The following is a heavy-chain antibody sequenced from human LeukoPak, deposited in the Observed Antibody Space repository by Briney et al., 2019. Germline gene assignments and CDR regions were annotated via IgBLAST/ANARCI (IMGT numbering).Heavy chain of an antibody. CDR3: ARGVWVGNCSSTSCYRTNYMDV. Sequence: ASVKVSCKASGGTFGSYTISWVRQAPGQGLEWVGRIIPILGIANYAQKFKGRVTITADKSTSTPYLELSSLRSEDTAVYYCARGVWVGNCSSTSCYRTNYMDVWGKGTTVTVSS. D-gene: IGHD2-2*01. J-gene: IGHJ6*03. CDR1: GGTFGSYT. V-gene: IGHV1-69*02. CDR2: IIPILGIA.